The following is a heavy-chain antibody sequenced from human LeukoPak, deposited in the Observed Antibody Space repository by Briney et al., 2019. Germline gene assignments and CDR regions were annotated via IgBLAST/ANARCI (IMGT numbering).Heavy chain of an antibody. CDR3: ARDKSLEIAYNWNDSAFDI. D-gene: IGHD1-1*01. V-gene: IGHV3-21*01. CDR1: RFTFSSYG. J-gene: IGHJ3*02. CDR2: ISSSSSYI. Sequence: GGSLRLSCAASRFTFSSYGMSWVRQAPGKGLEWVSSISSSSSYIYYADSVKGRFTISRDNAKNSLYLQMNSLRAEDTAVYYCARDKSLEIAYNWNDSAFDIWGQGTMVTVSS.